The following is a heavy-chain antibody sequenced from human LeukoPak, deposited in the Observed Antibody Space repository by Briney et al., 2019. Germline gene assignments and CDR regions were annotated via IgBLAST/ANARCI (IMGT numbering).Heavy chain of an antibody. Sequence: TGGSLRLSCAASGLTFSDYHMSWIRQAPGKGLEWVSHISDNGRTKYYANSAQGRFTVSRDNAKNSLYLQMNSLRADDTAVYYCATVHFGYFTFWGQGTLVPVSS. CDR3: ATVHFGYFTF. D-gene: IGHD3-3*01. CDR1: GLTFSDYH. V-gene: IGHV3-11*01. CDR2: ISDNGRTK. J-gene: IGHJ4*02.